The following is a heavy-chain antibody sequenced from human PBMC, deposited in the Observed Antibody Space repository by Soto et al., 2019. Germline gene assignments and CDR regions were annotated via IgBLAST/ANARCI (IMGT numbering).Heavy chain of an antibody. V-gene: IGHV3-33*01. J-gene: IGHJ4*02. D-gene: IGHD6-6*01. Sequence: GGSLRLSCAASGFTFSSYGMHWVRQAPGKGLEWVAVIWYDGSNKYYADSVKGRFTISRDNSKSTLYLQMNSLRAEDTAVYYCARISSSSGGVYYFDYWGQGTLVTVSS. CDR2: IWYDGSNK. CDR3: ARISSSSGGVYYFDY. CDR1: GFTFSSYG.